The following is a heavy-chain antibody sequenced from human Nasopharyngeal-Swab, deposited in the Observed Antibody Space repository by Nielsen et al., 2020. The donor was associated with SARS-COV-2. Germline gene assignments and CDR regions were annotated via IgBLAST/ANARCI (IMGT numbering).Heavy chain of an antibody. J-gene: IGHJ5*02. CDR3: AKDGVYGSGSYSWFDP. V-gene: IGHV3-23*01. Sequence: GGSLRLSCAASGFTFSSYAMSWVRQAPGKGLEWVSAISDSGGSTYYADSVKGRFTISRDNSKNTLYLQMNSLRAEDTAVYYCAKDGVYGSGSYSWFDPWGQGTLVTVSS. CDR1: GFTFSSYA. CDR2: ISDSGGST. D-gene: IGHD3-10*01.